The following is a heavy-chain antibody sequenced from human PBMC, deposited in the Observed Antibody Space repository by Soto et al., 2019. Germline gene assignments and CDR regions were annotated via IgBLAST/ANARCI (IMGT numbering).Heavy chain of an antibody. CDR2: IYYSGST. CDR1: GGSISSGGYY. CDR3: ACGGWHDYDYVWGIYLPFAY. V-gene: IGHV4-61*08. D-gene: IGHD3-16*02. Sequence: SETLSLTCTVSGGSISSGGYYWSWIRQPPGKGLEGIGYIYYSGSTNYNPSLKSRVTISVDPSKNQFSLRLSSVTAADTAVFYCACGGWHDYDYVWGIYLPFAYWGQGTLVPVSS. J-gene: IGHJ4*02.